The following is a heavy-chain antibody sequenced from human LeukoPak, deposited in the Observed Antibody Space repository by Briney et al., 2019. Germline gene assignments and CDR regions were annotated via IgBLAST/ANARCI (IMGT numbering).Heavy chain of an antibody. V-gene: IGHV3-23*01. D-gene: IGHD5-24*01. CDR3: AKDRWLQLVRGLFDM. CDR2: ISDNAYTT. CDR1: GFTFSSYG. J-gene: IGHJ3*02. Sequence: GGSLRLSCVGSGFTFSSYGMSWVRPPPGKGLEWVSAISDNAYTTYYADSVKGRFTISRDSSKNTLYLQMNSLRVDDTAVYYCAKDRWLQLVRGLFDMWGQGTMVTVSS.